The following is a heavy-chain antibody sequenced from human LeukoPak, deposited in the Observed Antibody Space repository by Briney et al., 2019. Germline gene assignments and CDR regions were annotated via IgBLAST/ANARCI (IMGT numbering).Heavy chain of an antibody. Sequence: GGSLRLSCAASGFTFSSYGMHWVRQAPGKGLEWVAFIRYDGSNKYYADSVKGRFTISRDNSKNTLYLQMNSLRAEDTAVYYRATRGYSGSYVGGWYFDYWGQGTLVTVSS. CDR2: IRYDGSNK. CDR1: GFTFSSYG. J-gene: IGHJ4*02. CDR3: ATRGYSGSYVGGWYFDY. D-gene: IGHD1-26*01. V-gene: IGHV3-30*02.